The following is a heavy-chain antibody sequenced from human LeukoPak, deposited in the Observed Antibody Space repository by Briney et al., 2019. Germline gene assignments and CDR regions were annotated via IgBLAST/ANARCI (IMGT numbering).Heavy chain of an antibody. V-gene: IGHV1-18*01. Sequence: ASVKVSCKASGYTFTSYGISWVRQAPGQGLEWMGWISAYSGNTNYAQKLQGRVTMTTDTSTSTAYMELRSLRSDDRAVYCCARGFQEQWLVFDSWGQGTLVTVSS. CDR1: GYTFTSYG. CDR2: ISAYSGNT. D-gene: IGHD6-19*01. CDR3: ARGFQEQWLVFDS. J-gene: IGHJ4*02.